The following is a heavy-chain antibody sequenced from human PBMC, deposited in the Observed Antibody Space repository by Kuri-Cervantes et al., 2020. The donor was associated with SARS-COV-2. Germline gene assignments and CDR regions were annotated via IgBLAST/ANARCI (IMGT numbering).Heavy chain of an antibody. CDR2: ISYDGSNK. D-gene: IGHD3-3*01. CDR3: ARGGGYDFWSGFDY. J-gene: IGHJ4*02. Sequence: GGSLRLSCAASGFTFSSDWMSWVRQAPGKGLEWVAVISYDGSNKYYADSVKGRFTISRDNSKNTLYLQMNSLRAEDTAVYYCARGGGYDFWSGFDYWGQGTLVTVSS. CDR1: GFTFSSDW. V-gene: IGHV3-30-3*01.